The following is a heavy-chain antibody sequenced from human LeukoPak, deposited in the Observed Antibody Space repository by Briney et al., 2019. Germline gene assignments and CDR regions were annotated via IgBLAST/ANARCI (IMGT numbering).Heavy chain of an antibody. D-gene: IGHD3-3*01. CDR3: ARALVLRFLEWLPSGDFDY. CDR1: GYTFTGYY. V-gene: IGHV1-2*02. Sequence: ASVKVSCKASGYTFTGYYMHWMRQAPGQGLEWMGWINPNSGGTNYAQKFQGRVTMTRDTSISTAYMELSRLRSDDTAVYYCARALVLRFLEWLPSGDFDYWGQGTLVTVSS. J-gene: IGHJ4*02. CDR2: INPNSGGT.